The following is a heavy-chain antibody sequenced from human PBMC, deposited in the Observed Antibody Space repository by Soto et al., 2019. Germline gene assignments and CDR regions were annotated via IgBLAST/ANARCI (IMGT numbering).Heavy chain of an antibody. V-gene: IGHV1-69*13. CDR3: ARVGYSSSWYTGGFYYYYGMDV. CDR2: IIPIFGTA. Sequence: SVKVSCKASGGTFSSYAISWVRQAPGQGLEWMGGIIPIFGTANYAQKFQGRVTITADESTSTAYMELSSLRSEDTAVYYCARVGYSSSWYTGGFYYYYGMDVWGQGTTVTVSS. D-gene: IGHD6-13*01. J-gene: IGHJ6*02. CDR1: GGTFSSYA.